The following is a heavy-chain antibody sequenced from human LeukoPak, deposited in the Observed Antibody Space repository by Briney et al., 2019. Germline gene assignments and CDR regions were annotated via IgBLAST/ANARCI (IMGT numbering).Heavy chain of an antibody. J-gene: IGHJ4*02. CDR3: AKSLPAEGAYFDY. V-gene: IGHV3-30*18. Sequence: GGSLRLSCAASGFTFSSYGMHWVRQAPGKGLEWVAVISYDGSNKYYADSVKGRFTISRDNSKNTLYLQMNSLRAEDTAVYYCAKSLPAEGAYFDYWGQGTLVTVSS. CDR1: GFTFSSYG. CDR2: ISYDGSNK.